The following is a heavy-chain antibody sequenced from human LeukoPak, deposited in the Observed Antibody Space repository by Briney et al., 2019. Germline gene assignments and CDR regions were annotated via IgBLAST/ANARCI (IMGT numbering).Heavy chain of an antibody. D-gene: IGHD6-6*01. J-gene: IGHJ4*02. V-gene: IGHV3-64D*06. CDR1: GFTFNRFY. Sequence: GGSLRLSCSASGFTFNRFYLHWVRQAPGKGLEFVSHISSNGATTYYADSVKGRFTISRDKSKNTLYLQMSSLRADDTAVYYCVKDRSIAAPNNDFFDSWGQGALVTVSS. CDR2: ISSNGATT. CDR3: VKDRSIAAPNNDFFDS.